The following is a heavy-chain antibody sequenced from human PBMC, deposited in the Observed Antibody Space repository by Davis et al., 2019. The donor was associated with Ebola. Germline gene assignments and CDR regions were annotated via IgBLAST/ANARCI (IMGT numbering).Heavy chain of an antibody. V-gene: IGHV3-48*01. J-gene: IGHJ3*02. Sequence: GESLKSSCAASGVTLSSYSMNWVRQAPGKGLEWVSYISSSSSTIYYADSEQARFKISRDNAKNSLYLQMNSLRAEDTAVYYCARDAHDYDAFDIWGQGTMVTVSS. D-gene: IGHD5-12*01. CDR3: ARDAHDYDAFDI. CDR2: ISSSSSTI. CDR1: GVTLSSYS.